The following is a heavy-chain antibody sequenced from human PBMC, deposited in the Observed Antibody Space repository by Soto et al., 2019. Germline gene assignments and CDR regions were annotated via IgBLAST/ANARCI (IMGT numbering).Heavy chain of an antibody. Sequence: SGPTLVNPPETLTLTCTVSGFSLSNARMFVILIRQPPGKALEWLAHIFSNDEKSYSTSLKSRLTISKDTSKSQVVLTMTKMDPVDTATYYCARLGSGYPPDYWGQGTLVTVSS. V-gene: IGHV2-26*01. CDR2: IFSNDEK. J-gene: IGHJ4*02. CDR3: ARLGSGYPPDY. CDR1: GFSLSNARMF. D-gene: IGHD3-3*01.